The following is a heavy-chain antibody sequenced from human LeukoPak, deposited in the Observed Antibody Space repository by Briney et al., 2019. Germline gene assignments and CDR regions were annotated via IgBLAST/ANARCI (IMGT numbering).Heavy chain of an antibody. J-gene: IGHJ4*02. V-gene: IGHV3-30*03. CDR3: ARGADTAMVTGFDY. D-gene: IGHD5-18*01. CDR2: ISYDGSNK. CDR1: GFTFSSYG. Sequence: GGSLRLSCAASGFTFSSYGMHWVRQAPGKGLEWVAVISYDGSNKYYADSVKGRFTISRDNSKNTLYLQMNSLRAEDTAVYYCARGADTAMVTGFDYWGQGTLVTVSS.